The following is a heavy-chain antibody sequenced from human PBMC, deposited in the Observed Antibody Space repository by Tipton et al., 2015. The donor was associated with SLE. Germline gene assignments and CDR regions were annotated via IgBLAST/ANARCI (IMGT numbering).Heavy chain of an antibody. CDR3: ARKRIGMGI. Sequence: TLSLTCAVYGGSFSGYYWSWIRQPPGKGLEWIGEINHSGSTNYNPSLKSRVTISVDTSKNQFSLQLCSVTAADTAVYYCARKRIGMGIWGQGTIVTVSS. V-gene: IGHV4-34*01. D-gene: IGHD2/OR15-2a*01. CDR1: GGSFSGYY. CDR2: INHSGST. J-gene: IGHJ3*02.